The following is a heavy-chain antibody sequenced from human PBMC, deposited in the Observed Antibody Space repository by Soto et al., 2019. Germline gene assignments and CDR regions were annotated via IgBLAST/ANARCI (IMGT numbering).Heavy chain of an antibody. CDR1: GGSISSSSYY. Sequence: TLSLTCTVSGGSISSSSYYWGWIRQPPGKGLEWIGSIYYSGSTYYNPSLKSRVTISVDTSKNQFSLKLSSVTAADTAVYYCASQSGYSYGYYYYFDYWGQGTLVTVSS. J-gene: IGHJ4*02. D-gene: IGHD5-18*01. CDR2: IYYSGST. V-gene: IGHV4-39*01. CDR3: ASQSGYSYGYYYYFDY.